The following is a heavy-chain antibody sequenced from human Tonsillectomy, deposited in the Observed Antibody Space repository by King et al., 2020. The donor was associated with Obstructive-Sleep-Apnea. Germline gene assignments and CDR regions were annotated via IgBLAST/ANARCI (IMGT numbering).Heavy chain of an antibody. Sequence: VQLVESGGGLVQPGGSLRLSCAASGFTFSSYSMNWVRQAPGKGLEWVSYISSSSSTIYYADSVKGRFTISRDNAKNSLYLQMNSLRAEDTAVYYCARVPDVVVPAAEDYWGQGTLVTVSS. CDR1: GFTFSSYS. CDR3: ARVPDVVVPAAEDY. V-gene: IGHV3-48*04. CDR2: ISSSSSTI. D-gene: IGHD2-2*01. J-gene: IGHJ4*02.